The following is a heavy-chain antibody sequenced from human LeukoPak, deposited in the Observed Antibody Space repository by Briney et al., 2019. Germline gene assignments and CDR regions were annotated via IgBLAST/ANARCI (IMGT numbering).Heavy chain of an antibody. CDR2: IDLNSGGT. CDR1: GYTFTGYY. Sequence: GASVKVSCKASGYTFTGYYMHWVRQAPGQGLEWMGWIDLNSGGTNYVQKFQGRVTMTRDTSISTAYMELSSLRSDDTAVYYCALIAVASWLTCWGQGTLVTVSS. D-gene: IGHD6-19*01. J-gene: IGHJ4*02. CDR3: ALIAVASWLTC. V-gene: IGHV1-2*02.